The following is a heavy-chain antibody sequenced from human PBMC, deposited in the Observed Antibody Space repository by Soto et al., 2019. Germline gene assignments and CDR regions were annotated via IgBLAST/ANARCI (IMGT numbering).Heavy chain of an antibody. CDR3: VRGGGGGLFDP. CDR2: ISPGSRYP. CDR1: GFTFGDSY. D-gene: IGHD2-15*01. J-gene: IGHJ5*02. V-gene: IGHV3-11*06. Sequence: GSLRLSCAVSGFTFGDSYMSGIRQAPGKGLEWLSYISPGSRYPAYADSVKGRFTISRDNAKRSLYLQMMSLTAKDTAIYYCVRGGGGGLFDPWGQGTMVTVSS.